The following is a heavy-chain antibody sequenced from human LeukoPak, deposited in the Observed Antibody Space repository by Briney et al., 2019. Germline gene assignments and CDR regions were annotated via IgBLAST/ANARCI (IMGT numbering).Heavy chain of an antibody. D-gene: IGHD3-22*01. J-gene: IGHJ4*02. V-gene: IGHV3-30*03. Sequence: PGGSLRLSCAASGFTFSRYGMHWLRQAPGKGLEWVAVILYDGTMKYYGDSVKGRFTISRDNSNNMLYLQMNSLRPEDTAVYFCARDIRGPTGFDSSGRDTLDYWGQGTLVTVSS. CDR2: ILYDGTMK. CDR1: GFTFSRYG. CDR3: ARDIRGPTGFDSSGRDTLDY.